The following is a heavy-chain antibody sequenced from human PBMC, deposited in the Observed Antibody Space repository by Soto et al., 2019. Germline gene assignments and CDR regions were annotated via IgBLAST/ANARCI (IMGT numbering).Heavy chain of an antibody. V-gene: IGHV3-30*03. CDR1: GFTFSSYG. Sequence: GGSLRLSCAASGFTFSSYGMHWVRQAPGKGLEWVAVISYDGSNKYYADSVKGRFTISRDNSKNTLYLQMNSLRSEDTAVYYCARVRGKTWIQLWTGTHDYWGQGTLVTVSS. CDR2: ISYDGSNK. CDR3: ARVRGKTWIQLWTGTHDY. D-gene: IGHD5-18*01. J-gene: IGHJ4*02.